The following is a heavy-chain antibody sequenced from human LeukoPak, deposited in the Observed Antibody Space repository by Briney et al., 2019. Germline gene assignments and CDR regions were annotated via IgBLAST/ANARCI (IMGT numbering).Heavy chain of an antibody. CDR2: IYYSGST. D-gene: IGHD1-26*01. V-gene: IGHV4-30-4*01. CDR3: ARVVVGARNFDY. J-gene: IGHJ4*02. CDR1: GGSISSGDYY. Sequence: SETLSLTCTVSGGSISSGDYYWSWIRQPPGKGLEWIGYIYYSGSTYYNPSLKSRVTISVDTSKNQFSLKLSSVTAADTAVYYCARVVVGARNFDYWGQGTQVTVSS.